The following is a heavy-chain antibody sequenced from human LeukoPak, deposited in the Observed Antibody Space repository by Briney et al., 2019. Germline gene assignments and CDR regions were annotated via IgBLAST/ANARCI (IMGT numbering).Heavy chain of an antibody. CDR1: GFTFSSYW. CDR2: IKQDGSEK. V-gene: IGHV3-7*01. D-gene: IGHD3-10*01. Sequence: GGSLRLSCAASGFTFSSYWMSWVRQAPGKGLEWVANIKQDGSEKYYVDSVKGRFTISRDNAKNSLYLQMNSLRAEDTAVYYCASFGSYYYGSGSYTFDYWGQGTLVTVSS. J-gene: IGHJ4*02. CDR3: ASFGSYYYGSGSYTFDY.